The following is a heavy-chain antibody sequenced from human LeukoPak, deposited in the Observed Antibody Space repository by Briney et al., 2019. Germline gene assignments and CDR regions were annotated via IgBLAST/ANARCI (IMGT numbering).Heavy chain of an antibody. CDR2: IKPHSGGT. D-gene: IGHD2-15*01. CDR1: GYTFTGYY. V-gene: IGHV1-2*02. CDR3: ARDRGVDYCSGGSCSHYYYYMDV. J-gene: IGHJ6*03. Sequence: ASVKVSCKPSGYTFTGYYIYWVRQAPGPGLEWMGWIKPHSGGTNYAQKFQGGVTMTRDTSITTAYMELSRLRSDDTAVYYCARDRGVDYCSGGSCSHYYYYMDVCGKGTTVTISS.